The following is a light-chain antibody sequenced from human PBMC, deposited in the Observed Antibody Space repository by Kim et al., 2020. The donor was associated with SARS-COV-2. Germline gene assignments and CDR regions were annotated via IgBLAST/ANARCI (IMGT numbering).Light chain of an antibody. Sequence: EIVLTQSPGTLSLSPGDRATLSCRASQSFTSNNLAWYQQKPGRAPRLLIYGAFRRATGIPDRFSGSGSGTDFTLTISRLEPEDFALYFCQHYDTSSAITFGGGTKVDIK. CDR2: GAF. V-gene: IGKV3-20*01. CDR3: QHYDTSSAIT. J-gene: IGKJ4*01. CDR1: QSFTSNN.